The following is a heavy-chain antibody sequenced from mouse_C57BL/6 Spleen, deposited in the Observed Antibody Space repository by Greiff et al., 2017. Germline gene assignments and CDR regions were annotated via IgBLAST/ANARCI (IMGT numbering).Heavy chain of an antibody. D-gene: IGHD2-5*01. CDR1: GYTFTSYW. Sequence: VQLQQSGAELVRPGSSVKLSCKASGYTFTSYWMHWVKQRPIQGLEWIGNIDPSDSETHYNQKFKDKATLTVDKSSSTAYMQLSSLTSEDSAVYYCARRGSYSNYLYYFDYWGQGTTLTVSS. CDR3: ARRGSYSNYLYYFDY. J-gene: IGHJ2*01. CDR2: IDPSDSET. V-gene: IGHV1-52*01.